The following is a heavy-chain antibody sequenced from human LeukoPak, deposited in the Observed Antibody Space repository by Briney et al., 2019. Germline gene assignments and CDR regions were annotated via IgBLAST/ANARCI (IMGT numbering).Heavy chain of an antibody. CDR3: ARASTIFGVVILPFDP. Sequence: GASVKVSCKASGGTFSSYAISWVRQAPGQGLEWMGGIIPIFGTANYAQKFQGRVTITTAESTSTAYMELSSLRSEDTAVYYCARASTIFGVVILPFDPWGQGTLVTVSS. D-gene: IGHD3-3*01. CDR2: IIPIFGTA. CDR1: GGTFSSYA. J-gene: IGHJ5*02. V-gene: IGHV1-69*05.